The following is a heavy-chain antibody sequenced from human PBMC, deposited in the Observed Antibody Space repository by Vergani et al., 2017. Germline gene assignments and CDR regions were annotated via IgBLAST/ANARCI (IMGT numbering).Heavy chain of an antibody. J-gene: IGHJ4*02. V-gene: IGHV1-18*04. CDR2: IRADTGDT. Sequence: QVQLVQSGPEAKRPGASVKVSCKTSGYTFFNYGANWIRRAPGQGFEWLGWIRADTGDTKYSERLQDRVTLTTYSSTNTAYMELRSLKSDDTAVYYCARDGTYYYGSGSFYLFDYWGQGTLVTVSS. CDR3: ARDGTYYYGSGSFYLFDY. CDR1: GYTFFNYG. D-gene: IGHD3-10*01.